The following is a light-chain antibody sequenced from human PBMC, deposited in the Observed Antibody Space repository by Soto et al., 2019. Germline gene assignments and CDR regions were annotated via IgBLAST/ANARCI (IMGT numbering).Light chain of an antibody. V-gene: IGKV1-5*03. CDR1: QYMADW. CDR3: QQYSSYPWT. J-gene: IGKJ1*01. Sequence: DIQMTQSPSTLSASIGDRVTITCRASQYMADWLAWYQQKPGKVPKLLISKASYLESGLPLRFSGSGSGREFTLTINSLQPDDFATYSCQQYSSYPWTFGQGTKVEVK. CDR2: KAS.